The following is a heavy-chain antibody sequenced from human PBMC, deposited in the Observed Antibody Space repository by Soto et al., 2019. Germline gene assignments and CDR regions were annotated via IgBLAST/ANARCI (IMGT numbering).Heavy chain of an antibody. CDR2: INHSGGT. V-gene: IGHV4-34*01. CDR1: GGSFSGNY. D-gene: IGHD5-18*01. Sequence: QVHLQQWGAGLLKPSETLSLTCAVYGGSFSGNYWTWVRQPPGKGLEWIGEINHSGGTNYNPSLKSRGTVSVDTSKTQFSLKLSSVTAADTAVYYCARAPIQLWFPSFYYFGMDVWGQGTTVTVSS. CDR3: ARAPIQLWFPSFYYFGMDV. J-gene: IGHJ6*02.